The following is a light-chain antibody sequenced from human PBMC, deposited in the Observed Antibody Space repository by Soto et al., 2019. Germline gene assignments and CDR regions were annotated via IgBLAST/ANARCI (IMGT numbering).Light chain of an antibody. V-gene: IGKV3-15*01. CDR1: QSVSRN. CDR3: QQYNNWPPWT. Sequence: EIVMTQSPATLSVSPGERATLSCRASQSVSRNLAWYQQTPGQAPRLLFYGASTRATGIPARFSGSGSGTEFTLTISNLQSEDFAVYYCQQYNNWPPWTFGQGTKVEIK. J-gene: IGKJ1*01. CDR2: GAS.